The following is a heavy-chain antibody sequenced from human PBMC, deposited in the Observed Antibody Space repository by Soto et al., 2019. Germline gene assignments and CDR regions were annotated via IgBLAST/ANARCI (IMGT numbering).Heavy chain of an antibody. V-gene: IGHV4-59*01. CDR3: ARALDSSAAPFDY. J-gene: IGHJ4*02. CDR1: GGSINPYY. D-gene: IGHD2-2*01. Sequence: SETLSLTCTVSGGSINPYYWSWIRQPPGKGLEWIGFIFYRGRTNYNPSLKSRVTISLDTSKSQFSLRLSSVTAADTAVYYCARALDSSAAPFDYWGQGTLVTVSS. CDR2: IFYRGRT.